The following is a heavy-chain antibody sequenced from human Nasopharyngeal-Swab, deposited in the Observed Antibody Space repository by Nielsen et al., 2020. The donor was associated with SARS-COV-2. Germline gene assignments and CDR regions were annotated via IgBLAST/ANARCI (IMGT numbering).Heavy chain of an antibody. CDR1: GFTFSSYS. CDR2: ISSSSSYI. CDR3: ARASGYDFGYYYGMDV. Sequence: GGSLRLSCAASGFTFSSYSMNWVRQAPGKGLEWVSSISSSSSYIYYADSVKGRFTISRDSAKNSLYLQMNSLRAEDTAVYYCARASGYDFGYYYGMDVWGQGTTVTVSS. V-gene: IGHV3-21*01. D-gene: IGHD5-12*01. J-gene: IGHJ6*02.